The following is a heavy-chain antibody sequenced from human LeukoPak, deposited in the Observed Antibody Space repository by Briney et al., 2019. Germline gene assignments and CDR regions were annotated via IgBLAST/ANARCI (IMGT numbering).Heavy chain of an antibody. V-gene: IGHV3-23*01. Sequence: ETLSLTCAVYGGSFSSYYWSWVRQAPGKGLEWVSAISGSGGSTYYADSVKGRFTISRDNSKNTLYLQMNSLRAEDTAVYYCAKASFDYWGQGTLVTVSS. CDR3: AKASFDY. CDR2: ISGSGGST. CDR1: GGSFSSYY. J-gene: IGHJ4*02.